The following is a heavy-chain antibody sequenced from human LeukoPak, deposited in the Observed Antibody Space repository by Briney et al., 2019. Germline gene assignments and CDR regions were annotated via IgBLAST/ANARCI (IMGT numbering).Heavy chain of an antibody. D-gene: IGHD7-27*01. Sequence: SETLSLTCTVSGGSIDTYYWSWIRQPAGKGLEWIGRIFTTGGANYNPSLKSRVTMSLDTSKNLFSLKLNSVTAADTAVYYCVRDGPSWGLLWGQGALVTVSS. CDR2: IFTTGGA. CDR1: GGSIDTYY. V-gene: IGHV4-4*07. J-gene: IGHJ4*02. CDR3: VRDGPSWGLL.